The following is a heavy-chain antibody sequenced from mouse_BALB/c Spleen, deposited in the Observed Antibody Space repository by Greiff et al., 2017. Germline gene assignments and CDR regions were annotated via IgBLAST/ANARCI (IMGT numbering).Heavy chain of an antibody. CDR2: INPYNGDT. J-gene: IGHJ4*01. D-gene: IGHD1-1*01. CDR3: GRGDYYGSSRYYYAMDY. V-gene: IGHV1-37*01. Sequence: VQLKQSGPELVKPGASVKISCKASGYSFTGYFMNWVKQSHGKSLEWIGRINPYNGDTFYNQKFKGKATLTVDKSSSTAHMELLSLTSEDSAVYYCGRGDYYGSSRYYYAMDYWGQGTSVTVSS. CDR1: GYSFTGYF.